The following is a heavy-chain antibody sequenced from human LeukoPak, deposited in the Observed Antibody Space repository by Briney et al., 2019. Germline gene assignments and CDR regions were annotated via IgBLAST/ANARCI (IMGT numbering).Heavy chain of an antibody. Sequence: GGALRLSCAASGFTFSNYWMSWVRHAPEKGLKWVSNIKEDVIEKYYVESVWGRFSISRDNAKNSLYLQKNSLRAEDTAVYYCARDRDYYDSSGYYAHYLDHWGQGTLVTVSS. J-gene: IGHJ4*02. CDR2: IKEDVIEK. CDR3: ARDRDYYDSSGYYAHYLDH. D-gene: IGHD3-22*01. V-gene: IGHV3-7*04. CDR1: GFTFSNYW.